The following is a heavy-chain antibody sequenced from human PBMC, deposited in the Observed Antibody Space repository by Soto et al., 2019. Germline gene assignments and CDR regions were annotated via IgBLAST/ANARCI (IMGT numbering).Heavy chain of an antibody. J-gene: IGHJ5*02. Sequence: ASVKVSCKASGYTFTNNDINWVRQAPGQGLEWIGWMNTNTNTTDSAEVFEGRVSLTLDTSIRTAYMQPNSLKIDDTAVYYCAREVVETSSLWLDPWGQGTLVTVSS. CDR2: MNTNTNTT. D-gene: IGHD6-6*01. V-gene: IGHV1-8*01. CDR1: GYTFTNND. CDR3: AREVVETSSLWLDP.